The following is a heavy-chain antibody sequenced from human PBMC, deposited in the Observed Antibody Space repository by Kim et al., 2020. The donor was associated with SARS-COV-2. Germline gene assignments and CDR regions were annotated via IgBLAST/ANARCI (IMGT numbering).Heavy chain of an antibody. CDR2: VFNRGST. CDR3: VRRVIEVAATAYFDY. Sequence: SETLSLTCTVSGGSISSGSFFWGWIRKSPGKGLEYIGSVFNRGSTYYNPSLKSRIAISVDTSNNQFSLELRSVTAADTAMYYCVRRVIEVAATAYFDYWGQGTLVTVSS. CDR1: GGSISSGSFF. D-gene: IGHD2-15*01. J-gene: IGHJ4*02. V-gene: IGHV4-39*01.